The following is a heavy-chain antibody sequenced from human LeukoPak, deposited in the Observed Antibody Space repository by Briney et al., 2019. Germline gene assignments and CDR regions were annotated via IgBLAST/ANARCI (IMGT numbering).Heavy chain of an antibody. D-gene: IGHD3-16*01. CDR3: ARDGGGTFDY. CDR1: GGSISSGSYY. Sequence: SETLSLTCTVSGGSISSGSYYWSWIRQPPGKGLEWIGYIYYSGSTNYNPSLKSRVTISVDTPKNQFSLKLSSVTAADTAVYYCARDGGGTFDYWGQGTLVTVSS. V-gene: IGHV4-61*01. J-gene: IGHJ4*02. CDR2: IYYSGST.